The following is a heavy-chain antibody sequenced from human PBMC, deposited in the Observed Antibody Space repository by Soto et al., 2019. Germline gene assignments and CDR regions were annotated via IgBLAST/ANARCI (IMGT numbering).Heavy chain of an antibody. Sequence: PGGSLRLSCAASGFTFSSYAMSWVRQAPGKGLEWVSAISGSGGSTYYADSVKGRFTISRDNSKNTLYLQMNSLRAEDTAVYYCEKDLYALYYFDYWGQGTLVTVSS. CDR1: GFTFSSYA. CDR2: ISGSGGST. CDR3: EKDLYALYYFDY. J-gene: IGHJ4*02. V-gene: IGHV3-23*01. D-gene: IGHD2-2*01.